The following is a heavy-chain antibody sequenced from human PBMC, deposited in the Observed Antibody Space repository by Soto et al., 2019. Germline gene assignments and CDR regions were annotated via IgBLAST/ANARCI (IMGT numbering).Heavy chain of an antibody. Sequence: GASVKVSCKASGGTFSSYAISWVRQAPGQGLEWMGGIIPIFGTANYAQKFQGRVTITADESTSTAYMELSSLRSEDTAVYYCARDADNWIPNWFDPWGQGTLVTVSS. CDR2: IIPIFGTA. V-gene: IGHV1-69*13. J-gene: IGHJ5*02. D-gene: IGHD1-20*01. CDR1: GGTFSSYA. CDR3: ARDADNWIPNWFDP.